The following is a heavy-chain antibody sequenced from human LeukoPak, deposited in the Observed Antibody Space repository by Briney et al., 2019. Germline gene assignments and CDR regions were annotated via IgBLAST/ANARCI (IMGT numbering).Heavy chain of an antibody. D-gene: IGHD1-14*01. J-gene: IGHJ3*02. CDR1: GYSFTSYW. CDR3: ARHRQAHSRSLFNI. V-gene: IGHV5-51*01. CDR2: IYPGDSDT. Sequence: ESLKISCKGSGYSFTSYWIGWVRQMPGKGLEWMGIIYPGDSDTRYSPSFQGQVTISADKSASTAFLQWSSLKASDTAMYYFARHRQAHSRSLFNIGGQGTMVTVSS.